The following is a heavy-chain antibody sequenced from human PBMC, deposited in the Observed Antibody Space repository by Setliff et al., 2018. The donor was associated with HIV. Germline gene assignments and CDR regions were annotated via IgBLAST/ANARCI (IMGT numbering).Heavy chain of an antibody. V-gene: IGHV3-7*03. CDR1: GFTFSSYW. D-gene: IGHD3-22*01. J-gene: IGHJ4*02. Sequence: PGGSLRLSCAASGFTFSSYWMSWVRQAPGKGLEWVANIKQDGSEKYYVDSVKGRFTISRDNAKNSLYLQMNSLRAEDTAVYYCARDVSYYDISGYYLADFWGQGTLVTVSS. CDR2: IKQDGSEK. CDR3: ARDVSYYDISGYYLADF.